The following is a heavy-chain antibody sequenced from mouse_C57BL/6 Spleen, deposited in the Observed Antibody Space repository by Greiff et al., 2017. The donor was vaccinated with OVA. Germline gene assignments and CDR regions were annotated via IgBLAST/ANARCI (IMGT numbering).Heavy chain of an antibody. Sequence: EVKVVESEGGLVQPGSSMKLSCTASGFTFSDYYMAWVRQVPEKGLEWVANINYDGSSTYYLDSLKSRFIISRDNAKNILYLQMSSLKSEDTATYYCARGATVVGDYAMDYWGQGTSVTVSS. CDR2: INYDGSST. V-gene: IGHV5-16*01. CDR1: GFTFSDYY. CDR3: ARGATVVGDYAMDY. J-gene: IGHJ4*01. D-gene: IGHD1-1*01.